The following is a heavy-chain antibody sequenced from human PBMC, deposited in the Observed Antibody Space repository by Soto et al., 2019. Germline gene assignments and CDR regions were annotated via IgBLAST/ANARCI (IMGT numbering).Heavy chain of an antibody. CDR1: GFTFSSYN. J-gene: IGHJ4*02. Sequence: GGSLRLSCAASGFTFSSYNMNWVRQAPGKGLEWVSYISSSSTSTNYADSVKGRFTISRDNAKNSLYLLMNSLSAEDTAVYYCVRDGDSKPIDHWGQGTLVTVYS. D-gene: IGHD7-27*01. V-gene: IGHV3-48*04. CDR2: ISSSSTST. CDR3: VRDGDSKPIDH.